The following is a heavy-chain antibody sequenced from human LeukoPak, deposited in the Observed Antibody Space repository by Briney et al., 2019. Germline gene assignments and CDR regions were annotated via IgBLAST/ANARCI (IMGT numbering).Heavy chain of an antibody. V-gene: IGHV1-2*02. CDR1: GYTFTGYY. Sequence: ASVKVSCKASGYTFTGYYMHWVRQAPGQGLEWMGWINPNSGGTNYAQKFQGRVTMTRDTSISTAYMELSRLRSDDAAVYCCARDGGRPVTLGPRGIKFDYWGQGTLVTVSS. J-gene: IGHJ4*02. CDR2: INPNSGGT. CDR3: ARDGGRPVTLGPRGIKFDY. D-gene: IGHD4-17*01.